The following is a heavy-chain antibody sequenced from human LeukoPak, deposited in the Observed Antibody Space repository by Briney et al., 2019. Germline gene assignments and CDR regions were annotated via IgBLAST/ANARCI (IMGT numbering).Heavy chain of an antibody. D-gene: IGHD3-3*01. J-gene: IGHJ4*02. Sequence: PSETLSLTCAVSGGSISSSNWWSWVRQPPGKGLEWIGEIYHSGSTNYNPSLKSRVTISVDKSENQFSLNLSSVTAADTAVYYCSREHYDFWSGSQRRGYFDYWGQGTLVTVSS. CDR3: SREHYDFWSGSQRRGYFDY. CDR2: IYHSGST. V-gene: IGHV4-4*02. CDR1: GGSISSSNW.